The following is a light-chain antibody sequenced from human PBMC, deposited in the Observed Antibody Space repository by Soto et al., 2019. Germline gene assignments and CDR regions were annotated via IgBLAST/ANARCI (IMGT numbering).Light chain of an antibody. CDR2: AAS. Sequence: DIQMTQSPSSLSASVGDRVTITCRASQSISSYLNWYQQKPRKAPKLLIYAASSLQSGVPSRFSGSGSGTAFTLTINSLQPEDFATYYCQQSYSTPRYTFGQGTKLEIK. V-gene: IGKV1-39*01. J-gene: IGKJ2*01. CDR3: QQSYSTPRYT. CDR1: QSISSY.